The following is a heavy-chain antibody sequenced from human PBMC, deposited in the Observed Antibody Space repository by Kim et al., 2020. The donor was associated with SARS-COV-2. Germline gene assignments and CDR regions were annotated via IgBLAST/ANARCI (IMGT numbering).Heavy chain of an antibody. Sequence: GGSLRLSCSASGFNFNTYGMHWVRQAPGKGLEWVAVIWFDGSDEYYADSVRGRFTISRDNSKDTLYLQMRSLRAEDTAVYYCARGPHYDSYSGYSDYYYGIDVWGHGTTVTVSS. J-gene: IGHJ6*02. V-gene: IGHV3-33*01. CDR3: ARGPHYDSYSGYSDYYYGIDV. CDR2: IWFDGSDE. D-gene: IGHD3-3*01. CDR1: GFNFNTYG.